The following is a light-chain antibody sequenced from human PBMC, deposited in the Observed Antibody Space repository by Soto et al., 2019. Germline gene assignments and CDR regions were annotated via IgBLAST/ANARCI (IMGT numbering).Light chain of an antibody. Sequence: QSVLTQPPSVSGAPGQRVTISCTGSSSNIGAGYDVHWYQQLPGAAPKVLIYDNNNRPSGVPDRFSGSKSGTSASLAITGLQAEDEADYYCQSYDSSLSGYVFGTGTKVNVL. CDR2: DNN. CDR3: QSYDSSLSGYV. V-gene: IGLV1-40*01. J-gene: IGLJ1*01. CDR1: SSNIGAGYD.